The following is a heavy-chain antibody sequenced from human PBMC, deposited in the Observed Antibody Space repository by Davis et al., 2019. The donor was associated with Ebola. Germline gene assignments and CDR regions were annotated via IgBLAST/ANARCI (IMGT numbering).Heavy chain of an antibody. CDR1: GFTFSSYS. Sequence: GESLKTSCAASGFTFSSYSMNWVRQAPGKGLEWVSSISSSSSYIYYADSVKGRFTISRDNAKNSLYLQMNSLRAEDTAVYYCARDEWLVGSYFDYWGQGTLVTVSS. V-gene: IGHV3-21*01. D-gene: IGHD6-19*01. CDR2: ISSSSSYI. CDR3: ARDEWLVGSYFDY. J-gene: IGHJ4*02.